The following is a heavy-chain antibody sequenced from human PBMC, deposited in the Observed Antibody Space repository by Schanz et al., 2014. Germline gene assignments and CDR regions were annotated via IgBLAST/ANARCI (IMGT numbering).Heavy chain of an antibody. Sequence: KKPGATVNVSCKASGYIFINSGISWVRQTPGQGHEWMGWISVYNHNKHYARKIQGRVTITTDTSTCTAYIALTDLRSDDMVVYYCARHRRFFHPFLLYSPAPRSPEHLMDY. J-gene: IGHJ4*01. CDR1: GYIFINSG. CDR2: ISVYNHNK. CDR3: ARHRRFFHPFLLYSPAPRSPEHLMDY. V-gene: IGHV1-18*03. D-gene: IGHD3-3*01.